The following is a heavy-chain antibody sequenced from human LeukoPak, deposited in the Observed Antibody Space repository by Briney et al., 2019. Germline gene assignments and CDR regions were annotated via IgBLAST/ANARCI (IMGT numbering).Heavy chain of an antibody. CDR1: GFTFSSYS. J-gene: IGHJ4*02. CDR3: AKRGNSGWYSLDY. Sequence: GGSLRLSCAASGFTFSSYSMSWVRQAPGKGLEWVSSISVGGTGTYYADSVKGRFTISRDKSKHTLSLQMNSLRADDTAVYYCAKRGNSGWYSLDYWGQGALVTVSS. CDR2: ISVGGTGT. D-gene: IGHD6-19*01. V-gene: IGHV3-23*01.